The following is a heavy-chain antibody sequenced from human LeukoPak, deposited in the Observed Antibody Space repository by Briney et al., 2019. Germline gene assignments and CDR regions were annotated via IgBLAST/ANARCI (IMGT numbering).Heavy chain of an antibody. CDR3: ARGSGSSGWYSEYYFDY. D-gene: IGHD6-19*01. CDR1: GFTFSSYW. CDR2: IKQDGSEK. J-gene: IGHJ4*02. Sequence: GGSLRLSCAASGFTFSSYWMSWVRQAPGKGLEWVANIKQDGSEKYYVDSVKGRFTISRDNAKNSLYLQMNSLRAEDTAVYYCARGSGSSGWYSEYYFDYWGQGTLVTVSS. V-gene: IGHV3-7*01.